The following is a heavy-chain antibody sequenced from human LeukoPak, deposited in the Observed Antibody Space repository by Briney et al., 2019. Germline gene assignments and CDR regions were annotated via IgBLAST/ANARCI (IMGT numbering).Heavy chain of an antibody. CDR2: ISSSSSTI. CDR1: GFTFSSYS. CDR3: ARGAAMVTYYYYYMDV. J-gene: IGHJ6*03. D-gene: IGHD5-18*01. V-gene: IGHV3-48*04. Sequence: PGGSLRLSCAASGFTFSSYSMNWVRQAPGKGLEWVSYISSSSSTIYYADSVKGRVTFSRDNAKNSLYLQMNSLRAEDTAVYYCARGAAMVTYYYYYMDVWGKGTTVTVSS.